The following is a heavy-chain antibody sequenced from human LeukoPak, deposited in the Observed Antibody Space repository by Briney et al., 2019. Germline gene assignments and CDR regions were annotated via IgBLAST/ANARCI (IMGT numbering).Heavy chain of an antibody. CDR3: ARDSSGWYHWFDP. CDR2: MNPNSGNT. CDR1: GYTFTSYD. D-gene: IGHD6-19*01. Sequence: VASVKVSCKASGYTFTSYDINWVRRATGQGLEWMGWMNPNSGNTGYAQKFQGRVTITRNTSISTAYMELSSLRSEDTAVYYCARDSSGWYHWFDPWGQGTLVTVSS. V-gene: IGHV1-8*01. J-gene: IGHJ5*02.